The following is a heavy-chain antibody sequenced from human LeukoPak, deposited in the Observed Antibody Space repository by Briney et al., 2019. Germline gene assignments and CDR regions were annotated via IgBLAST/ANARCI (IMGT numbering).Heavy chain of an antibody. D-gene: IGHD2-21*02. J-gene: IGHJ4*02. Sequence: GGSLRLSCAASGFTFSGYSMNWVRQAPGKGLEGVSYISSGSSTIYYADSVRGRFTISRDNAKSSLYLQMNSLRAEDTAVYYCARGRADYYFDYWSQGTLVTVSS. V-gene: IGHV3-48*01. CDR3: ARGRADYYFDY. CDR2: ISSGSSTI. CDR1: GFTFSGYS.